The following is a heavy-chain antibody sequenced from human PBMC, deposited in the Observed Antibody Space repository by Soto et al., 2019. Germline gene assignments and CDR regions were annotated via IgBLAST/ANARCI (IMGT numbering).Heavy chain of an antibody. CDR3: ARDAGYCSGGSCYPDAFDI. D-gene: IGHD2-15*01. CDR2: ISSSGSTI. CDR1: GFTFSSYE. J-gene: IGHJ3*02. Sequence: PGGSLRLSCAASGFTFSSYEMNWVRQAPGKGLEWVSYISSSGSTIYYADSVEGRFTISRDNAKNSLYLQMNSLRAEDTAVYYCARDAGYCSGGSCYPDAFDIWGQGTMVTVSS. V-gene: IGHV3-48*03.